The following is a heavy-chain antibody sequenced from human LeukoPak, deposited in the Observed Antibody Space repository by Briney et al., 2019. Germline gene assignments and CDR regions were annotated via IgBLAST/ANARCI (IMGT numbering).Heavy chain of an antibody. Sequence: GGSLRLSCAASGFTFSSYAMSWVRQAPGKGLEWVSAISGSGGSTYYADSVKGRFTTSRDNSKNTLYLQMNSLRAEDTAVYYCAKDRDSSSWFDYWGQGTLVTVSS. V-gene: IGHV3-23*01. J-gene: IGHJ4*02. CDR2: ISGSGGST. CDR3: AKDRDSSSWFDY. D-gene: IGHD6-13*01. CDR1: GFTFSSYA.